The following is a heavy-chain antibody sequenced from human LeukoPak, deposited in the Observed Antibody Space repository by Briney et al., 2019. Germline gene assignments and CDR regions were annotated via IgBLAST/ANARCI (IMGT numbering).Heavy chain of an antibody. Sequence: QPGGSLRLSCAASGFTVITNDMTWVRQAPGKGLEWVSVLYSDGNTKYADSVQGRLTIPRDNSKNPLYLEMNSLSPDDTAVYYCARGVEPLAANTLAYWGQGTLATVSS. CDR1: GFTVITND. J-gene: IGHJ4*02. CDR2: LYSDGNT. CDR3: ARGVEPLAANTLAY. V-gene: IGHV3-53*01. D-gene: IGHD1-14*01.